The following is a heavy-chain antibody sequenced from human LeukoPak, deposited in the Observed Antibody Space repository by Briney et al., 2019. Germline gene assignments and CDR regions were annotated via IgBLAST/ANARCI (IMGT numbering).Heavy chain of an antibody. Sequence: GGSLRLSCAASGFTFSSYAMHWVRQAPGKGLEWVAVISYDGSNKYYADSVKGRFTISRDNSMNTLYLQMNSLRAEDTAVYYCARDGYGGGFDYWGQGTLVTVSS. CDR3: ARDGYGGGFDY. CDR1: GFTFSSYA. D-gene: IGHD5-12*01. CDR2: ISYDGSNK. V-gene: IGHV3-30*01. J-gene: IGHJ4*02.